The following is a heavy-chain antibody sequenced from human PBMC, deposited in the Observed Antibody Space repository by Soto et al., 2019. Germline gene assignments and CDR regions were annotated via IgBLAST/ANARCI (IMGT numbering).Heavy chain of an antibody. Sequence: GGSLRLSCAASGFTFSSYGMHWVRQAPGKGLEWVAVISYDGSNKYYADSVKGRFTISRDNSKNTLYLQMNSLRAEDTAVYYCAKVAGRDVVPYYFDYWGQGTLVTVSS. CDR1: GFTFSSYG. CDR3: AKVAGRDVVPYYFDY. V-gene: IGHV3-30*18. D-gene: IGHD6-19*01. CDR2: ISYDGSNK. J-gene: IGHJ4*02.